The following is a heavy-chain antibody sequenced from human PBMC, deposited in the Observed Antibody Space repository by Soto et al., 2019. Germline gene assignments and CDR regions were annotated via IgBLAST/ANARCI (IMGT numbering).Heavy chain of an antibody. CDR2: FDPEDGET. J-gene: IGHJ6*02. CDR3: ATSQEYYDSSGYYYYGMDV. D-gene: IGHD3-22*01. Sequence: GASVKVSCKVSGYTLTELSMHWVRQAPGKGLEWMGGFDPEDGETIYAQKFQGRVTMTEDTSTDTAYMELSSLRSEDTAVYYCATSQEYYDSSGYYYYGMDVWGQGTTVTVS. CDR1: GYTLTELS. V-gene: IGHV1-24*01.